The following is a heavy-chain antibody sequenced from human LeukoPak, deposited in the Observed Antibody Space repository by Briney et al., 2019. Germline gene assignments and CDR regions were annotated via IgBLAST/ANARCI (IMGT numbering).Heavy chain of an antibody. Sequence: SETLSLTCTVSGYSINSAYYWGWIRQPPGKGLEWIGSIYHSGSTYYNPSLKSRVTISVDTSKNQFSLKLSSVTAADTAVYYCATASGWSVEAFDIWGQGTMVTVSS. CDR1: GYSINSAYY. V-gene: IGHV4-38-2*02. J-gene: IGHJ3*02. CDR3: ATASGWSVEAFDI. D-gene: IGHD6-19*01. CDR2: IYHSGST.